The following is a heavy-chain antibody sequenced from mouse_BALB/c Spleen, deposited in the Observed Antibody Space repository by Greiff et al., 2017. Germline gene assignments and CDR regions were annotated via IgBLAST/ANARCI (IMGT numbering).Heavy chain of an antibody. D-gene: IGHD3-2*01. CDR2: ISSGGST. CDR1: GFTFSSYA. CDR3: ARVETARATMDY. Sequence: EVMLVESGGGLVKPGGSLKLSCAASGFTFSSYAMSWVRQTPEKRLEWVASISSGGSTYYPDSVKGRFTISRDNARNILYLQMSSLRSEDTAMYYCARVETARATMDYWGQGTSVTVSS. J-gene: IGHJ4*01. V-gene: IGHV5-6-5*01.